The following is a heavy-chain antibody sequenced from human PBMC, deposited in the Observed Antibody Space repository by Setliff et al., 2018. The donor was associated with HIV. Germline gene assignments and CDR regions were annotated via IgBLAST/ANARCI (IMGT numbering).Heavy chain of an antibody. Sequence: SETLSLTCKVSGDSISSGGYYWTWIRKPAGKGLEWIGHIYTSGNTNYSPSLKSRVSISVATSKNQFFLTLTSVTAADSAVYYCARLGEHDTGDLDVWGAGTTVTVSS. V-gene: IGHV4-61*09. CDR2: IYTSGNT. CDR3: ARLGEHDTGDLDV. CDR1: GDSISSGGYY. D-gene: IGHD1-1*01. J-gene: IGHJ6*04.